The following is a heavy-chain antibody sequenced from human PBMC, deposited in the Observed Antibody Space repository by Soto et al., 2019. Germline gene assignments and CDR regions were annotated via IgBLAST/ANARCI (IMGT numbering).Heavy chain of an antibody. CDR3: ARGPAPYYFDY. J-gene: IGHJ4*02. V-gene: IGHV4-59*01. CDR2: IYYSGST. Sequence: SETLSLTCTVSGGSISSYYWSWIRQPPGKGLEWIGYIYYSGSTNYNPSLKSRVTISVDTSKNQFSLKLSSVTAADTAVYYCARGPAPYYFDYWGQGTLVTVSS. CDR1: GGSISSYY.